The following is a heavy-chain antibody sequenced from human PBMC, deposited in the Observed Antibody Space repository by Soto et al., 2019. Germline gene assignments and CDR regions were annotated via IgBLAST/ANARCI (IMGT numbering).Heavy chain of an antibody. CDR3: ARDELGGSGSSGYYYGMDV. CDR2: IVVGSGNT. CDR1: GFTFTSSA. V-gene: IGHV1-58*01. J-gene: IGHJ6*02. D-gene: IGHD3-10*01. Sequence: GASVKVSCKASGFTFTSSAVQWVRQARGQRLEWIGWIVVGSGNTNYAQKFQGRVTITADESTSTAYMELSSLRSEDTAVYYCARDELGGSGSSGYYYGMDVWGQGTTVTVSS.